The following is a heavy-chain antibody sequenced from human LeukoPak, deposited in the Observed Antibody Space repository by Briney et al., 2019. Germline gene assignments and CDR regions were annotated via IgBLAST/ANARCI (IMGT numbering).Heavy chain of an antibody. J-gene: IGHJ6*03. CDR1: GGTFSSYA. CDR3: ATNPGSYDYYYYYMDV. Sequence: AASVKVSCKASGGTFSSYAISWVRQAPGQGLEWMGGIIPIFGTANYAQKFQGRVTITTDESTSTAYMELSSLRSEDTAVYYCATNPGSYDYYYYYMDVWGKGTTVTVSS. V-gene: IGHV1-69*05. CDR2: IIPIFGTA. D-gene: IGHD3-10*01.